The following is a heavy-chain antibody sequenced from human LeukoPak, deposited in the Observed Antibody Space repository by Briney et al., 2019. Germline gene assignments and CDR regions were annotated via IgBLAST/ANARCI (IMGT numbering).Heavy chain of an antibody. J-gene: IGHJ5*02. D-gene: IGHD1-26*01. CDR2: IYHSGST. CDR3: ARRYSGPYVSSWFDP. CDR1: GFIFSNAW. Sequence: PGGSLRLSCAASGFIFSNAWMSWVRQPPGKGLEWIGEIYHSGSTNYNPSLKSRVTISVDKSKNQFSLKLSSVTAADTAVYYCARRYSGPYVSSWFDPWGQGTLVTVSS. V-gene: IGHV4-4*02.